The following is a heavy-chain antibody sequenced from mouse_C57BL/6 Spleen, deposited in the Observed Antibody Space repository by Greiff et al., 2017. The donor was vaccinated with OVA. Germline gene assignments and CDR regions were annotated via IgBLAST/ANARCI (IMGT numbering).Heavy chain of an antibody. CDR3: ARRGIYYGNSYYFDY. J-gene: IGHJ2*01. D-gene: IGHD2-1*01. CDR2: IYPGDGDT. V-gene: IGHV1-80*01. Sequence: VQLQQSGAELVKPGASVKISCKASGYAFSSYWMNWVKQRPGKGLEWIGQIYPGDGDTNYNGKFKGKATLTADKSSSTAYMQLSSLTSEDSAVYFCARRGIYYGNSYYFDYWGQGTTLTVSS. CDR1: GYAFSSYW.